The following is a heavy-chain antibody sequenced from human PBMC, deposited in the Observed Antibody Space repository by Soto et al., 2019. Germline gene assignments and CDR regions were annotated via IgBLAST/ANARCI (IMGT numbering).Heavy chain of an antibody. D-gene: IGHD1-1*01. CDR2: IYHSGAT. CDR1: GDSISSSNW. V-gene: IGHV4-4*01. J-gene: IGHJ4*02. CDR3: ARDLGTGTDF. Sequence: QVQLQESGPGLVKPSGTLSLTCAVSGDSISSSNWWSWVRQAPGKVLEWIGEIYHSGATTYNPSLKSRDTISVDPSKNHFSLKLTSVTAADTAVYCCARDLGTGTDFWGRGTLVTVAS.